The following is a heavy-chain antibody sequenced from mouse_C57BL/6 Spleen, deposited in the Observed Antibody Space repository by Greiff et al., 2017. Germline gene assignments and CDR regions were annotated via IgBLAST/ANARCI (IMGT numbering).Heavy chain of an antibody. Sequence: VQLQQSGAELVRPGASVKLSCKASGYTFTDYYINWVKQRPGQGLEWIARIYPGSGNTYYNEKFKGKATLTAEKSSSTAYMQLSSLTSEDSAVYFCARLDYAMDYWGQGTSVTVSS. V-gene: IGHV1-76*01. CDR1: GYTFTDYY. J-gene: IGHJ4*01. CDR3: ARLDYAMDY. CDR2: IYPGSGNT.